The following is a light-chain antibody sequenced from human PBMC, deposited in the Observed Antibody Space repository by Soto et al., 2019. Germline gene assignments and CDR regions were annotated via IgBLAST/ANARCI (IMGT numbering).Light chain of an antibody. CDR3: QQYNSYPWK. CDR2: DAS. V-gene: IGKV1-5*01. Sequence: DIPMTQSPSTLSASVGDRVTITCRASQSISIWLAWYQQKPGKAPKILIYDASSLESGVQSRFSGSGSGTEFTLNISSLQPDDFATSYCQQYNSYPWKFGQGTKVEIK. J-gene: IGKJ1*01. CDR1: QSISIW.